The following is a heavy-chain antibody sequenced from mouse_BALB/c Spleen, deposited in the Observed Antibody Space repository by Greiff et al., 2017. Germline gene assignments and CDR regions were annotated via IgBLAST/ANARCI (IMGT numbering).Heavy chain of an antibody. D-gene: IGHD1-1*01. Sequence: EVHLVESGGGLVKLGGSLKLSCAASGFTFSSYYMSWVRQTPEKRLELVAAINSNGGSTYYPDTVKGRFTISRDNAKNTLYLQMSSLKSEDTALYYCARRDYYGSSYAMDYWGQGTSVTVSS. CDR3: ARRDYYGSSYAMDY. J-gene: IGHJ4*01. CDR2: INSNGGST. CDR1: GFTFSSYY. V-gene: IGHV5-6-2*01.